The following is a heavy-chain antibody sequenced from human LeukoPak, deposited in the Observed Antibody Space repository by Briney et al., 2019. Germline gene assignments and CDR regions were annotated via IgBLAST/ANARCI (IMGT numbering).Heavy chain of an antibody. CDR2: IIPIFGTA. D-gene: IGHD2-2*02. CDR3: AGGGLVVPAAIVHYYYYMDV. V-gene: IGHV1-69*05. Sequence: ASVKVSCKASGGTFSSYAISWVRQAPGQGLEWMGGIIPIFGTANYAQKFQGRVTITTDESTSTAYMELSSLRSEDTAAYYCAGGGLVVPAAIVHYYYYMDVWGKGTTITVSS. CDR1: GGTFSSYA. J-gene: IGHJ6*03.